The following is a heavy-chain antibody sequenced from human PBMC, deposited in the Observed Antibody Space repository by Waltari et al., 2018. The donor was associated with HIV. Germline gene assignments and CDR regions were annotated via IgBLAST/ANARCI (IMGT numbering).Heavy chain of an antibody. CDR3: ASETLGVCCDY. CDR1: GFTFSTYW. D-gene: IGHD3-10*02. Sequence: EVQLVESGGGLVQPGGSLRLSCAASGFTFSTYWMNWVRQAPGKGLEWVATIKQEGSEKYYVDSVKGRFTISRDNAKNALYLQMNSLRAEDTAVYYWASETLGVCCDYWGQGTLVTVSS. CDR2: IKQEGSEK. J-gene: IGHJ4*02. V-gene: IGHV3-7*01.